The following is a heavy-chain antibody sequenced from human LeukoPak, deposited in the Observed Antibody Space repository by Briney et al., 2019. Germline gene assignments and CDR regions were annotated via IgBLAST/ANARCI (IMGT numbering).Heavy chain of an antibody. V-gene: IGHV3-30*02. CDR3: AKGDDSTPWY. Sequence: GGSLRLSCAASGFTFCSYGMHWVRQAPGRGLEWVAFIRYDGSNKYYADSVKGRFTISRDNSKNTPYLQMNSLRAEDTAVYYCAKGDDSTPWYWGQGTLVTVSS. J-gene: IGHJ4*02. CDR1: GFTFCSYG. CDR2: IRYDGSNK. D-gene: IGHD3-22*01.